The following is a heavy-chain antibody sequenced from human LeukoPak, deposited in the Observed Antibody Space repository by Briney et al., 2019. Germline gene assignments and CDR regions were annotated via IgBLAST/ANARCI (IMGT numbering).Heavy chain of an antibody. CDR1: GYGLTSYW. V-gene: IGHV5-10-1*01. J-gene: IGHJ4*02. Sequence: PGESLKISCKGSGYGLTSYWISWVRQMPGKGLEWMGRIDPSDSYTNYSPSFQGHVTISADKSISTAYLQWSSLKASDTAMYYCARLDRGRVATINYWGQGTLVTVSS. CDR3: ARLDRGRVATINY. D-gene: IGHD5-24*01. CDR2: IDPSDSYT.